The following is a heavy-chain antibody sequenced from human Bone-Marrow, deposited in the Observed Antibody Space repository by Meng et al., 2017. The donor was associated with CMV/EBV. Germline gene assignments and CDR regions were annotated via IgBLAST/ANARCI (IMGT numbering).Heavy chain of an antibody. Sequence: SETLSLTCAVYGGSFSGYYWSWIRQPPGKGLEWIGEINHSGSTNYNPSLKSRVTISVDTSKNQFSLKLSSVTAADTAVYYCARDPYDFWSGSHWFDPWGQGTRVTGSS. V-gene: IGHV4-34*01. D-gene: IGHD3-3*01. CDR3: ARDPYDFWSGSHWFDP. J-gene: IGHJ5*02. CDR2: INHSGST. CDR1: GGSFSGYY.